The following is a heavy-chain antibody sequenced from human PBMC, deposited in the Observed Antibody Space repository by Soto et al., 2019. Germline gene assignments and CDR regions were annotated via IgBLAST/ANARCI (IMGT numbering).Heavy chain of an antibody. Sequence: PGGSLRLSCAASGFTFSSYAMSWVRQAPGKGLEWVSAISGSGGSTYYADSVKGRFTISRDNSKNTLYLQMNSLRAEDTAVYYCARPKYSYGDGTQFDYWGQGTLVTVSS. CDR3: ARPKYSYGDGTQFDY. J-gene: IGHJ4*02. CDR1: GFTFSSYA. CDR2: ISGSGGST. D-gene: IGHD5-18*01. V-gene: IGHV3-23*01.